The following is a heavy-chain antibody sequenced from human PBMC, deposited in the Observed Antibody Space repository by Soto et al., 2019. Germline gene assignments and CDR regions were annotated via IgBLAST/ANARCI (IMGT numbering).Heavy chain of an antibody. CDR3: ARVTGEWYYYDSSGYSGWFDP. CDR1: GGSFSSGGYY. V-gene: IGHV4-31*03. J-gene: IGHJ5*02. CDR2: IYYSGST. Sequence: NPSETLSLTCTVSGGSFSSGGYYWSWIRQHPGKGLEWIGYIYYSGSTYYNPSLKSRVTISVDTSKNQFSLKLSSVTAADTAVYYCARVTGEWYYYDSSGYSGWFDPWGQGTLVPVSS. D-gene: IGHD3-22*01.